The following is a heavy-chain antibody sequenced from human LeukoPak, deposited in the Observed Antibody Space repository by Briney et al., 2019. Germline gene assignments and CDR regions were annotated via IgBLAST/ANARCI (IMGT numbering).Heavy chain of an antibody. Sequence: GGSLRLSCAASGFTFSSYSMNWVRQAPGKGLEWVSAISGSSSYIYYADSVKGRFTISRDNTKNSLYLQMSSLRAEDTAVYYCARDDRSYCSGDKCYAVSLDSWGQGTLVTVSS. V-gene: IGHV3-21*01. D-gene: IGHD2-15*01. J-gene: IGHJ4*02. CDR1: GFTFSSYS. CDR2: ISGSSSYI. CDR3: ARDDRSYCSGDKCYAVSLDS.